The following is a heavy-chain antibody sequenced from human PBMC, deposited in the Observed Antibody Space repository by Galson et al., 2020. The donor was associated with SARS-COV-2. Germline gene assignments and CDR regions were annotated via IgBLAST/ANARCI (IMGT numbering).Heavy chain of an antibody. J-gene: IGHJ4*02. V-gene: IGHV3-30*04. CDR1: GFTFSSYA. CDR3: ARPESGSYYSPFDY. D-gene: IGHD1-26*01. Sequence: QLGESLKISCAASGFTFSSYAMHWVRQAPGKGLEWVAVISYDGSNKYYADSVKGRFTISRDNSKNTLYLQMNSLRAEDTAVYYCARPESGSYYSPFDYWGQGTLVTVSS. CDR2: ISYDGSNK.